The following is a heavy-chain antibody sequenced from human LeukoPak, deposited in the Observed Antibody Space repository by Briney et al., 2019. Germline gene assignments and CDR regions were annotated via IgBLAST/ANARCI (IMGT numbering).Heavy chain of an antibody. J-gene: IGHJ4*02. D-gene: IGHD3-10*01. Sequence: SQTLSLTCTVSGGSISSGGYYWSWIRQHPGKGLEWIGYIYYSGSTYYNPSLKSRVTISVDTSKNQFSLKLSSVTAADTAVYYCARAGSRVAYYFDYWGQGTLVTVSS. CDR1: GGSISSGGYY. CDR3: ARAGSRVAYYFDY. V-gene: IGHV4-31*03. CDR2: IYYSGST.